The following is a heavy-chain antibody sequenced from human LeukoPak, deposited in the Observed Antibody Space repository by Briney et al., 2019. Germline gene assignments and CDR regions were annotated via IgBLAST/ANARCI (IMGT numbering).Heavy chain of an antibody. CDR3: ARAWELLDYFDY. J-gene: IGHJ4*02. Sequence: GGSLRLSCAASGFTVRGNYMSWVRQAPGKGLDWVSAIYGGGGTYYADSVKDRFTISRDISKNTLYLQMNSLRDEDTAVYYCARAWELLDYFDYWGQGTLVTVSS. CDR2: IYGGGGT. V-gene: IGHV3-66*01. D-gene: IGHD1-26*01. CDR1: GFTVRGNY.